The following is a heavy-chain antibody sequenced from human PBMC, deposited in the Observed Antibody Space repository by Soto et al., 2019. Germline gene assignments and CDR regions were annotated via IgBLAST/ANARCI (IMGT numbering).Heavy chain of an antibody. J-gene: IGHJ4*02. CDR2: ISSSSSTI. D-gene: IGHD1-7*01. Sequence: PGGSLRLSCAASGFTFSSYSMNWVRQAPGKGLEWVSYISSSSSTIYYADSVKGRFTISRDNAKNSLYLQMNSLRAEDTAVYYCARDPSPFITGTTDYWGQGTLVTVSS. CDR1: GFTFSSYS. CDR3: ARDPSPFITGTTDY. V-gene: IGHV3-48*01.